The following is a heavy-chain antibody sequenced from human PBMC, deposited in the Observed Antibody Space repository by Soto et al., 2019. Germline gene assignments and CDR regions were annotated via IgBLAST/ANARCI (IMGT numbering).Heavy chain of an antibody. D-gene: IGHD6-19*01. CDR1: GFTFSSYA. Sequence: EVQLLESGGGLVQPGGPLRLSCAASGFTFSSYAMSWVRQAPGKGLEWVSAISGSGGSTYYADSVKGRFTISRDNSKNTLYLQMNSLRAEDTAVYYCAKAQSSGWYPEYFDYWGQGTLVTVSS. CDR3: AKAQSSGWYPEYFDY. CDR2: ISGSGGST. J-gene: IGHJ4*02. V-gene: IGHV3-23*01.